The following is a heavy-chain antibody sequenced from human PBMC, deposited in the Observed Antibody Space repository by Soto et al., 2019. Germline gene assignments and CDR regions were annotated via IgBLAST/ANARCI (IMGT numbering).Heavy chain of an antibody. J-gene: IGHJ4*02. Sequence: GGSLRLSCAASGFTFSSYGMHWVRQAPGKGLEWVAVISYDGSNKYYADSVKGRFTISRDNSKNTLYLQMNSLRAEDTAVYYCANSRYSMIVRYWGQGTLVTVSS. CDR2: ISYDGSNK. CDR1: GFTFSSYG. V-gene: IGHV3-30*18. D-gene: IGHD3-22*01. CDR3: ANSRYSMIVRY.